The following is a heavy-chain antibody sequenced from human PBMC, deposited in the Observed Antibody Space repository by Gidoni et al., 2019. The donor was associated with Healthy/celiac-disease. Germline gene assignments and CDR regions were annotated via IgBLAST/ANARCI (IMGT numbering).Heavy chain of an antibody. V-gene: IGHV3-30*02. D-gene: IGHD6-6*01. CDR1: GFTFSSYG. Sequence: QVQLVESGGGLVQPGGSLRLSCAASGFTFSSYGMHWVRQAPGKGLEWVAFIRYDGSNKYYADSVKGRFTISRDNSKNTRYLQMNSLRAEDTAVYYWAKDLAALTDYWGQGTLVTVSS. J-gene: IGHJ4*02. CDR2: IRYDGSNK. CDR3: AKDLAALTDY.